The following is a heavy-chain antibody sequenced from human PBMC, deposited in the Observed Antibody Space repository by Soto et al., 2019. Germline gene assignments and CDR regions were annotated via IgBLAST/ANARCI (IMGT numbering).Heavy chain of an antibody. CDR3: AGVGGYCSSTSCYRGGLFDP. CDR2: IIPIFGTA. V-gene: IGHV1-69*13. Sequence: SVKVSCKASGGTFSSYAISWVRQAPGQGLEWMGGIIPIFGTANYAQKFQGRVTITADESTSTAYMELSSLRSEDTAVYYCAGVGGYCSSTSCYRGGLFDPWGQGTLVTVSS. D-gene: IGHD2-2*02. J-gene: IGHJ5*02. CDR1: GGTFSSYA.